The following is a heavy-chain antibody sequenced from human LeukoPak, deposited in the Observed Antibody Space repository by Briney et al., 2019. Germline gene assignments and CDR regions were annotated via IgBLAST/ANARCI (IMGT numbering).Heavy chain of an antibody. J-gene: IGHJ5*02. V-gene: IGHV4-59*01. Sequence: PSETLSLTCTVSGGSISGYYWSWIRQPPGKGLEWIGYIYYSGSTNYNPSLKSRVTISVDTSKNQFSLKLNSVTAADTAVYYCARPKEWWGFDPWGQGTLVTVSS. CDR2: IYYSGST. CDR1: GGSISGYY. D-gene: IGHD2-15*01. CDR3: ARPKEWWGFDP.